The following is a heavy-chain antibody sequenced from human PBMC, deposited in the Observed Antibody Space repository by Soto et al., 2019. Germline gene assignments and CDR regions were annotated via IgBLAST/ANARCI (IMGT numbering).Heavy chain of an antibody. CDR2: IIPMFGTA. CDR1: GGTFSSYA. V-gene: IGHV1-69*01. Sequence: QVQLVQSGAEVKKPGSSVKVSCKVSGGTFSSYAISWVRQAPGQGLEWMGGIIPMFGTADYAQKFHGRVTIIADESTSTVYMELSSLRSEDTAVYFCARFPRSSGYVDFWGQGTLVTVSS. D-gene: IGHD6-19*01. J-gene: IGHJ4*02. CDR3: ARFPRSSGYVDF.